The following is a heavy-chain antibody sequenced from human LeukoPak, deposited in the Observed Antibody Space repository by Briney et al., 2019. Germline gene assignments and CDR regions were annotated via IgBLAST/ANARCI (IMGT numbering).Heavy chain of an antibody. CDR3: AKDPDGYDFWSGPSSNYFDY. D-gene: IGHD3-3*01. Sequence: PGGSLRLSCAASGFTFSSYGMHWVRQAPGKGLEWVAVISYDGSNKYYADSVKGRFTISRDNSKNTLYLQMNSLRAEDTAVYYCAKDPDGYDFWSGPSSNYFDYRGQGTLVTVSS. V-gene: IGHV3-30*18. CDR2: ISYDGSNK. J-gene: IGHJ4*02. CDR1: GFTFSSYG.